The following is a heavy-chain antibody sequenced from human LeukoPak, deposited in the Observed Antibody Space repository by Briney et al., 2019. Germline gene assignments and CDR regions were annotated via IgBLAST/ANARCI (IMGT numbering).Heavy chain of an antibody. V-gene: IGHV3-21*01. CDR1: GFNFSNYR. CDR2: ISIRSTYK. D-gene: IGHD5/OR15-5a*01. Sequence: KPGGSLRLSCEASGFNFSNYRMNWVRLAPGKGLEWVASISIRSTYKQYADSLQGRFIVSRDNAKNSSYLQINSLRAEDSAIYFCARDFYLLRGYRVYEVRWQLYGMDVWGQGTTVTVSS. J-gene: IGHJ6*02. CDR3: ARDFYLLRGYRVYEVRWQLYGMDV.